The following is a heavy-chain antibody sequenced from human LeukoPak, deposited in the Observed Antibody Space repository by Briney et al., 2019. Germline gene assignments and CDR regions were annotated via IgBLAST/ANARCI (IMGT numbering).Heavy chain of an antibody. D-gene: IGHD7-27*01. CDR3: ARTADGDMDV. Sequence: AGGSLRLSCEASGFTFSNYGMHWVRQAPGKGLEWVAAIWYDGSNKYYGDSAKGRFTISRDNSKNTLYLQMDSLRAEDTAVYYCARTADGDMDVWGQGTTVTVSS. J-gene: IGHJ6*02. CDR1: GFTFSNYG. V-gene: IGHV3-33*01. CDR2: IWYDGSNK.